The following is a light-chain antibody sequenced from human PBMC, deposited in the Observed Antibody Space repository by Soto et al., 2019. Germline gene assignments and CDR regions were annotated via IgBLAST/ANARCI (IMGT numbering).Light chain of an antibody. V-gene: IGKV3-20*01. J-gene: IGKJ4*01. CDR2: GAS. CDR3: QQYGSSPSVT. Sequence: EIVLTQSPGTLSLSPGERATLSCRASQSVTSDYLAWYQQKPGQPPRLLIYGASSRATGIPDRFSGSGSGTDFTLTISRLEPEDFAVYYCQQYGSSPSVTFGGGTKVEIK. CDR1: QSVTSDY.